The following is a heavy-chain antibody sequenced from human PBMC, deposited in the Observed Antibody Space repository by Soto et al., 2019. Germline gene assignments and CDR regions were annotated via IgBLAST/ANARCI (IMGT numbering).Heavy chain of an antibody. CDR2: ISPDGRTT. Sequence: GGSLRLSCAASGFSFSHYWMHWVRQAPGKGLVWVSRISPDGRTTTYADSVKGRFTISRDNAKKTLYLQMTSLTAEDSAMYYCARGSTDSYPGSRIFDFWGRGTLVTVSS. V-gene: IGHV3-74*01. D-gene: IGHD3-10*01. CDR3: ARGSTDSYPGSRIFDF. J-gene: IGHJ4*02. CDR1: GFSFSHYW.